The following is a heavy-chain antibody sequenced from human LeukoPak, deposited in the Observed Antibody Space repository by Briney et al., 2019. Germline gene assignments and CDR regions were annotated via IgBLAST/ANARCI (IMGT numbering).Heavy chain of an antibody. Sequence: SETLSLTCAVYGFSFSGYYWSWVRQPPGKGLEWVGEINHSGSTNYNPSLKSRVTISVDTSKNQFSLKLSSVTAADTAVYFCARAKGSYYNDDAFDIWGQGTMVTVSS. CDR3: ARAKGSYYNDDAFDI. CDR2: INHSGST. V-gene: IGHV4-34*01. D-gene: IGHD3-10*01. J-gene: IGHJ3*02. CDR1: GFSFSGYY.